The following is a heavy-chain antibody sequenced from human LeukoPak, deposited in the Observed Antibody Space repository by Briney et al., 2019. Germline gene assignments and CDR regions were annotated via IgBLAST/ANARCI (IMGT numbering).Heavy chain of an antibody. V-gene: IGHV1-18*01. CDR1: GYSFTSYG. CDR3: ARAGYSGSYFNWFDP. CDR2: INPYNGNT. Sequence: ASVKVSCKASGYSFTSYGINWVRQAPGQGLEWMGWINPYNGNTGSAQKLQGRVTMTTDTSTSTAYMELRSLRSDDTAVYYCARAGYSGSYFNWFDPWGQGTLVTVSS. J-gene: IGHJ5*02. D-gene: IGHD1-26*01.